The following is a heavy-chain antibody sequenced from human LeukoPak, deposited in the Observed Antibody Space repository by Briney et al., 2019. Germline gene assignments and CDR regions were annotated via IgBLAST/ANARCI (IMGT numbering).Heavy chain of an antibody. V-gene: IGHV4-4*08. CDR1: GGSISNYY. Sequence: SETLSLTCSVSGGSISNYYWSWIRQPPGKGLEWIGRIYISGSTNYNPSLKSRVTISVDTSKNQFSLKLSSVTAADTAVYYCARAYSNWFDPWGQGTLVTVSS. CDR3: ARAYSNWFDP. CDR2: IYISGST. J-gene: IGHJ5*02. D-gene: IGHD2-15*01.